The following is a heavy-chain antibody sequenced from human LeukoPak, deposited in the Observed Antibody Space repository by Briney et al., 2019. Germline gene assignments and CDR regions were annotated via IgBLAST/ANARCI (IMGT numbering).Heavy chain of an antibody. CDR2: VYSDGKI. V-gene: IGHV3-53*01. D-gene: IGHD1-26*01. J-gene: IGHJ4*02. CDR3: EGWERPFDY. Sequence: PGGSLRLSCAASGFTVSTNYMSWARQAPGKGLEWISVVYSDGKICYADAVKGRFTISKDNSRNTLYLQMNSLRAEDTAVYYCEGWERPFDYWGQGTLVTVSS. CDR1: GFTVSTNY.